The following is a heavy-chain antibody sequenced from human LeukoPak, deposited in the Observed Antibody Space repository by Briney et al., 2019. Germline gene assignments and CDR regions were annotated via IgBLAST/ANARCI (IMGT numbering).Heavy chain of an antibody. D-gene: IGHD3-22*01. CDR1: GYAFTNYA. CDR3: ARDPNHYYDSSGYYGDY. V-gene: IGHV7-4-1*02. Sequence: ASVKVSCKASGYAFTNYAMNWVRQAPGQGLEWMGWINTNTGNPTYAQGFTGRFVFSLDTSVSTAYLQISSLKAEDTAVYYCARDPNHYYDSSGYYGDYWGQGTLVTVSS. CDR2: INTNTGNP. J-gene: IGHJ4*02.